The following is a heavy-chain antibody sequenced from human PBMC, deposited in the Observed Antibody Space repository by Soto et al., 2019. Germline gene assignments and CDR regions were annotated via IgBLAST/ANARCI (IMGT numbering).Heavy chain of an antibody. CDR3: AKNYYDYYGIDV. CDR1: GFTFSSYG. CDR2: ISYDGSNK. Sequence: GGSLRLSCAASGFTFSSYGMHWVRQAPGKGLEWVAVISYDGSNKYYADSVKGRFTISRDNSKNTLYLQMNSLRAEDTAVYYCAKNYYDYYGIDVWGQGTTVTVSS. J-gene: IGHJ6*02. V-gene: IGHV3-30*18.